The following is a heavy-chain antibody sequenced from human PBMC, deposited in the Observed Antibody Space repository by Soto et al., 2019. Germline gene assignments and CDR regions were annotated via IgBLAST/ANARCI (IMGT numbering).Heavy chain of an antibody. D-gene: IGHD3-10*01. CDR3: ARVHTRVRGAFDVAYYYYCYGMDV. CDR1: GGTFSSYG. V-gene: IGHV1-69*06. Sequence: SVKVSCKASGGTFSSYGIIGVRQARGQGLEWVGGIIPIFGTANYAQKFQGRVTITADKSTSTAYMELSSLRSEDTAVYYCARVHTRVRGAFDVAYYYYCYGMDVWGQGTTVTVSS. J-gene: IGHJ6*02. CDR2: IIPIFGTA.